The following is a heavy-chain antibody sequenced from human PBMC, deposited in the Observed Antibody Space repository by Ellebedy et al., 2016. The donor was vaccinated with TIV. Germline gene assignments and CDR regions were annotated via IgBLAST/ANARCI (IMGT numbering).Heavy chain of an antibody. V-gene: IGHV1-46*01. D-gene: IGHD4-17*01. CDR1: GYTFTSYY. CDR3: ASETPTRSTVTTHPFDY. Sequence: ASVKVSXXASGYTFTSYYMHWVRQAPGQGLEWMGIINPSGGSTSYAQKFQGRVTMTRDTSTSTVYMELSRLRSDDTAVYYCASETPTRSTVTTHPFDYWGQGTLVTVSS. J-gene: IGHJ4*02. CDR2: INPSGGST.